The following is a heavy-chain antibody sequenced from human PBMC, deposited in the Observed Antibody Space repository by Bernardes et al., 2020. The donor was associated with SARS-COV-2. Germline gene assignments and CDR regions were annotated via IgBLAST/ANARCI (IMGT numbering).Heavy chain of an antibody. Sequence: TLSLTCTVSGGSISSGGYYWSWIRQHPGEGLEWIGYIYYSGITYYHPSLESRLTISVDTSKNQFSLKLSSVTAADTAFYYCARALPQTTVAPGSFDIWGQGTMVTVSS. CDR1: GGSISSGGYY. D-gene: IGHD4-17*01. CDR2: IYYSGIT. J-gene: IGHJ3*02. V-gene: IGHV4-31*03. CDR3: ARALPQTTVAPGSFDI.